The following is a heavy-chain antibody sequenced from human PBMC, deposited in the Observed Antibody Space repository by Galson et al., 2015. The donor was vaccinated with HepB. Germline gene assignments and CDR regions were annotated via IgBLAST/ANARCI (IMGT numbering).Heavy chain of an antibody. J-gene: IGHJ4*02. CDR2: ISGSGGAT. Sequence: SLRLSCAASGFTFTSFAMNWLCQAPGKAPEWVSVISGSGGATYYANSVKGRFSISRDNSASTLSLQMNSLSAEDTAIYYCAKGNIAGIPAAPYSWGQGTLVTVSS. D-gene: IGHD2-2*01. CDR3: AKGNIAGIPAAPYS. V-gene: IGHV3-23*01. CDR1: GFTFTSFA.